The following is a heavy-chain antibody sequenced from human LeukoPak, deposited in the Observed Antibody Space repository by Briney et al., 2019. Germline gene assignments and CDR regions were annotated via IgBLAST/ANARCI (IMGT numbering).Heavy chain of an antibody. D-gene: IGHD3-10*01. CDR2: IGDDGSRA. V-gene: IGHV3-30*18. Sequence: GTSLRLSCAASGFTFSRFGMHWVRQAPGKGLEWVAVIGDDGSRAYYADSLKGRFTVSRDNSESTLFLQMNSLRPEDTTVYYCAKKLVPYIGSGYGLAVWGQGTTVTVSS. CDR1: GFTFSRFG. J-gene: IGHJ6*02. CDR3: AKKLVPYIGSGYGLAV.